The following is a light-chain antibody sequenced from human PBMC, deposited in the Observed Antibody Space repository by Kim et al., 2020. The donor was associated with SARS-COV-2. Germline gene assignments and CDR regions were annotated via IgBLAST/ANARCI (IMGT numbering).Light chain of an antibody. Sequence: GTLSSGYSNYKVVWYEQRPGKGPRFGMRVGTGWIVGSKGDGIPARFSVLGSGLNRHLTIKNIQEEDESDYHCGAAHGSGSKFGWVFGGGTQLTVL. CDR1: SGYSNYK. CDR3: GAAHGSGSKFGWV. CDR2: VGTGWIVG. J-gene: IGLJ3*02. V-gene: IGLV9-49*01.